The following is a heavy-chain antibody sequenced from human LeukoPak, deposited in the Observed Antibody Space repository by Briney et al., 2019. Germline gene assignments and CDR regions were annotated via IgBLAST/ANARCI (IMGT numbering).Heavy chain of an antibody. Sequence: PGGSLRLSCAASGFTFSTYSMNWVRQAPGKGLEWVSAISGSGGSTYYADSVKGRFTISRDNSKNTLYLQMNSLRAEDTAVYYCAKVYYYGSGSYYNFDYWGQGTLVTVSS. D-gene: IGHD3-10*01. CDR3: AKVYYYGSGSYYNFDY. V-gene: IGHV3-23*01. CDR1: GFTFSTYS. CDR2: ISGSGGST. J-gene: IGHJ4*02.